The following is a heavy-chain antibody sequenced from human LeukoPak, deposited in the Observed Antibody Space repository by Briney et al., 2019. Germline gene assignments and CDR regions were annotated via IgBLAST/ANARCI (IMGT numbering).Heavy chain of an antibody. CDR3: ARDYYESSGYHGAFDI. J-gene: IGHJ3*02. V-gene: IGHV3-33*01. D-gene: IGHD3-22*01. Sequence: PGGSLRLSCAASGFTFSSYGMHWVRQAPGKGLEWVAVIWYDGSNKYYADSVKGRFTISRDNSKNTLYLQMNSLRAEDTAVYYCARDYYESSGYHGAFDIWGQGTMVTVSS. CDR1: GFTFSSYG. CDR2: IWYDGSNK.